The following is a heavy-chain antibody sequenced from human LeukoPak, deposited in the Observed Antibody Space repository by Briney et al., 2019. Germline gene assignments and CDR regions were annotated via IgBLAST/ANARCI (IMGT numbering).Heavy chain of an antibody. CDR1: GGSISSGGYS. V-gene: IGHV4-30-2*01. D-gene: IGHD3-22*01. CDR2: IYHSGST. Sequence: SQTLSLTCAVFGGSISSGGYSWSWIRQPPGKGLEWIGYIYHSGSTYYNPSLKSRVTISVDRSKNQFSLKLSSVTAADTAVYYCARGGDYYDLNWFDPWGQGTLVTVSS. J-gene: IGHJ5*02. CDR3: ARGGDYYDLNWFDP.